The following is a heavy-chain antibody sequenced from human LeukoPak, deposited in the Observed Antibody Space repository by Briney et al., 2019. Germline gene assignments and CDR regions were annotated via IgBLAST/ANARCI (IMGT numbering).Heavy chain of an antibody. Sequence: SETLSLTCTVSGGSISSSSYYWGWIRQPPGKGLEWIGSIYYSGSTYHNPSLRSRVTISVDTSKNQFSLRLSSVTAADTAVYYCARLPTVTFFDYWGQGTLVTVSS. CDR3: ARLPTVTFFDY. D-gene: IGHD4-17*01. J-gene: IGHJ4*02. CDR2: IYYSGST. CDR1: GGSISSSSYY. V-gene: IGHV4-39*01.